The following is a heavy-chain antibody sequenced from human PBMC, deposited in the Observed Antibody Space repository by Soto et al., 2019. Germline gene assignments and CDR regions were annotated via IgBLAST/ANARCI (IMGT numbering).Heavy chain of an antibody. CDR3: ARSRDRCGGDGYSVYAAFDL. J-gene: IGHJ3*01. D-gene: IGHD2-21*02. CDR1: GATYSPFIAYA. Sequence: QVQLVQSGAEVKKPGSLLKVSCKASGATYSPFIAYAISWLRQAPGQGLEWMGSIIPLGSSQHYAEGFQGRATIIADRSTFTVSLELTNLTYDAAAVYFCARSRDRCGGDGYSVYAAFDLWGQGTAVTVSS. V-gene: IGHV1-69*11. CDR2: IIPLGSSQ.